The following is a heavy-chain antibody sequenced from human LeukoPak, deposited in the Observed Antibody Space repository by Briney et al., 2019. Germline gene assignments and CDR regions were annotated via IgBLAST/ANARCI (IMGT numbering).Heavy chain of an antibody. J-gene: IGHJ4*02. V-gene: IGHV1-18*01. D-gene: IGHD3-22*01. CDR3: ARHPNYYDSSGSFDY. CDR1: GYTFTSYG. CDR2: ISAYNGNT. Sequence: ASVKVSCKASGYTFTSYGISWVRQAPGQGLEWMGWISAYNGNTNYAQKLQGRVTMTTDTSTSTVYMELRSLRSDDTAVYYCARHPNYYDSSGSFDYWGQGTLVTVSS.